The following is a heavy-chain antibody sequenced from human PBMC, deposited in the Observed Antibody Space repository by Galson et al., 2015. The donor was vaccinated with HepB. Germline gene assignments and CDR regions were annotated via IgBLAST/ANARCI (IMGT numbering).Heavy chain of an antibody. V-gene: IGHV4-39*01. CDR3: ARQGPNLHWCFED. Sequence: SETLSLTCTVSGDSLTNSNYYWGWIRQPPGMALEWIASIHSTGNTYYKSSLKSRVTISADTSKNHFFLTLTSATAADTAVYYCARQGPNLHWCFEDWGQGTLVTVTS. CDR1: GDSLTNSNYY. J-gene: IGHJ4*02. CDR2: IHSTGNT. D-gene: IGHD2-8*02.